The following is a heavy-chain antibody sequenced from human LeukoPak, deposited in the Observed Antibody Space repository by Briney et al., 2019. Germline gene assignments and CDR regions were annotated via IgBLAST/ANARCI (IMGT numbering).Heavy chain of an antibody. CDR2: IYYSGTT. CDR1: GGTISSSSYF. CDR3: ARRKHYYDGDKQPAGWFDP. D-gene: IGHD3-22*01. Sequence: SETLSLTCAVSGGTISSSSYFWGWIRQPPGKGLEWIGSIYYSGTTYYNPSLKSRITMYVDTSKNQFSLRLSSVTAADTAVYYCARRKHYYDGDKQPAGWFDPWGQGTLVTVFS. V-gene: IGHV4-39*01. J-gene: IGHJ5*02.